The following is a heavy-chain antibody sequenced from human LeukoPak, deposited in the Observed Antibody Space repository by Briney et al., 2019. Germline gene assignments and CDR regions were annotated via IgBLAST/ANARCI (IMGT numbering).Heavy chain of an antibody. J-gene: IGHJ6*02. CDR2: ITPNSGGT. Sequence: ASVKVSCKASGHTFTGYYMHWVRQAPGQGLEWMGWITPNSGGTNYAQKFQGRVTMTRDTSISTAYMELSRLRSDDTAVYYRARAITMVRGVSIYAMDVWGQGTTVTVSS. D-gene: IGHD3-10*01. V-gene: IGHV1-2*02. CDR3: ARAITMVRGVSIYAMDV. CDR1: GHTFTGYY.